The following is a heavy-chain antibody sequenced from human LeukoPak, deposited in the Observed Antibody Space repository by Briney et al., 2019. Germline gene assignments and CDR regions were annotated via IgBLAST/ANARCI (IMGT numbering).Heavy chain of an antibody. V-gene: IGHV4-4*07. CDR2: IYTSGST. J-gene: IGHJ6*03. CDR3: ARSGEYSNYYYYYMDV. Sequence: SETPSLTCTVSGGSISSYYWSWIRQPAGKGLEWIGRIYTSGSTNYNPSLKSRVTMSVDTSKNQFSLKLSSVTAADTAVYYCARSGEYSNYYYYYMDVWGKGTTVTVSS. D-gene: IGHD4-11*01. CDR1: GGSISSYY.